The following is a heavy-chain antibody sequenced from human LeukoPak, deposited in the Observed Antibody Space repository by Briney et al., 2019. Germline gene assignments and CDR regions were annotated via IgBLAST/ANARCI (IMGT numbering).Heavy chain of an antibody. CDR1: GFTFSDYY. J-gene: IGHJ6*03. V-gene: IGHV3-11*04. CDR3: AKAYTPGYCSSTSCYYYYYYMDV. CDR2: ISSSGSTL. D-gene: IGHD2-2*01. Sequence: GGSLRLSCAASGFTFSDYYMTWIRQPPGKGLEWLSYISSSGSTLDYADSVKGRFTISRDNAKNSVSLQMNSLRAEDTAVYYCAKAYTPGYCSSTSCYYYYYYMDVWGKGTTVTVSS.